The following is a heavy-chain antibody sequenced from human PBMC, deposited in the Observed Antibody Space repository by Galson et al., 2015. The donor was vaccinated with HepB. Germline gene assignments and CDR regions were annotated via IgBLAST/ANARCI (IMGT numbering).Heavy chain of an antibody. D-gene: IGHD3-22*01. CDR3: ARSYYYDSSGAGY. CDR2: IYSGGST. Sequence: SLRLSCAASGFTVSSNYMSWVRQAPGKGLEWVSVIYSGGSTYYADSVKGRFTISRDNSKNTLYLQMNSLRAEDTAVYYCARSYYYDSSGAGYWGQGTLVTVSS. CDR1: GFTVSSNY. J-gene: IGHJ4*02. V-gene: IGHV3-53*01.